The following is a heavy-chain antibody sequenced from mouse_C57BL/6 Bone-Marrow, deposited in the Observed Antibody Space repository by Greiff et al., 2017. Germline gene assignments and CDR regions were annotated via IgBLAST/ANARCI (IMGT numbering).Heavy chain of an antibody. D-gene: IGHD4-1*01. CDR3: ATPNWDEAMDY. J-gene: IGHJ4*01. Sequence: QVQLQQPGAELVKPGASVKLSCKASGYTFTSYWMQWVQQRPGQGLEWIGEIDPSDSYTNYTQKFKGKATLTVDTSSSTAYMQLSSLTYEDSAVYYCATPNWDEAMDYWGQGTSVTVSA. V-gene: IGHV1-50*01. CDR1: GYTFTSYW. CDR2: IDPSDSYT.